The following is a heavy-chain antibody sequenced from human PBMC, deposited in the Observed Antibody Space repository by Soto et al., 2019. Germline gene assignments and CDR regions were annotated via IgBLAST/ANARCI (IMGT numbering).Heavy chain of an antibody. V-gene: IGHV1-69*01. Sequence: QVQLVQSGAEVKKPGSSVKVSCRASGGTFSNYAISWVRQAPGQGLEWMGGIVPAFGTPNYAQNLQGRITITADDSTTTVYMDLSSLRSEDTAVYYCARGATIFGVAAWGQGTQVTVSS. CDR2: IVPAFGTP. CDR3: ARGATIFGVAA. J-gene: IGHJ5*02. D-gene: IGHD3-3*01. CDR1: GGTFSNYA.